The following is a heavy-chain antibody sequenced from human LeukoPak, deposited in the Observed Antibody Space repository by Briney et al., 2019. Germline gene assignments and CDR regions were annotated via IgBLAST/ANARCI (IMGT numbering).Heavy chain of an antibody. CDR3: CMYYYDSSGYEFDY. Sequence: GGSLRLSCAASGFTFSSYSMNGVRQAPGKGLEWVSSISSSSSYIYYADSVKGRFTISRDNAKNSLYLQMNSLRAEDTAVYYCCMYYYDSSGYEFDYWGQGTLVTVSS. CDR1: GFTFSSYS. V-gene: IGHV3-21*01. D-gene: IGHD3-22*01. CDR2: ISSSSSYI. J-gene: IGHJ4*02.